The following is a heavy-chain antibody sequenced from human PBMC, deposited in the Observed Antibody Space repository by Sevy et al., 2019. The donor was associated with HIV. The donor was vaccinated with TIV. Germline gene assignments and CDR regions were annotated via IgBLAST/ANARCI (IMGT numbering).Heavy chain of an antibody. CDR1: GFTFSSYA. V-gene: IGHV3-23*01. CDR2: ISGSGGST. Sequence: GGSLRLSCAASGFTFSSYAMSWVRQAPGKGLEWVSAISGSGGSTYYADSVKGRFTISRDNSKNTLYLQMNSLRAEDTAVYYWASRTYYYDSSGYYRDYWGQGTLVTVSS. J-gene: IGHJ4*02. CDR3: ASRTYYYDSSGYYRDY. D-gene: IGHD3-22*01.